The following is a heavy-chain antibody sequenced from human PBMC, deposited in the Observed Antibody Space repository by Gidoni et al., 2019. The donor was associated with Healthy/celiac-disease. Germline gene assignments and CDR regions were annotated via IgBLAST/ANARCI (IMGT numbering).Heavy chain of an antibody. CDR3: ARQNHHRETAMVQYLYYYYMDV. CDR1: GGSLSSSSYY. J-gene: IGHJ6*03. D-gene: IGHD5-18*01. Sequence: QLQLQESGPGLVKPSETLSLTCTVSGGSLSSSSYYLGLIRQPPGKGLEWIGSIYYSGSTYYNPSLKSRVTISVDTSKNQFSLKLSSVTAADTAVYYCARQNHHRETAMVQYLYYYYMDVWGKGTTVTVSS. CDR2: IYYSGST. V-gene: IGHV4-39*01.